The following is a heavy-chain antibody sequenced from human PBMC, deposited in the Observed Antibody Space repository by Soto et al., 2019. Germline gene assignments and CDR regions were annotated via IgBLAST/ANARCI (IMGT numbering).Heavy chain of an antibody. Sequence: QVQLVQSGAEVKKPGSSVKVSCKASGGTFSSYAISWVRQAPGQGLEWMGGIIPIFGTANYAQKFQGRVTITADESTRTGYMELSSLRSEDTAVYYCARGSIDGIAAARAHTLDYCGQGTLVTVSS. J-gene: IGHJ4*02. V-gene: IGHV1-69*01. D-gene: IGHD6-13*01. CDR3: ARGSIDGIAAARAHTLDY. CDR1: GGTFSSYA. CDR2: IIPIFGTA.